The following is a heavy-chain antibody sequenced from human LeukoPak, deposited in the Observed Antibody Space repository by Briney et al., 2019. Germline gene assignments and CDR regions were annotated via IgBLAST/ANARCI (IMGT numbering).Heavy chain of an antibody. Sequence: ASVNVSCKASGYTFTSYGISWVRQAPGQGLEWMGWISGYNGNTNYAQKLQGRVTMTTDTSTSTAYMELRSLRSDDTAVYYCARGSSTMVRGVHDYWGQGTLVTVSS. V-gene: IGHV1-18*01. CDR3: ARGSSTMVRGVHDY. CDR2: ISGYNGNT. D-gene: IGHD3-10*01. CDR1: GYTFTSYG. J-gene: IGHJ4*02.